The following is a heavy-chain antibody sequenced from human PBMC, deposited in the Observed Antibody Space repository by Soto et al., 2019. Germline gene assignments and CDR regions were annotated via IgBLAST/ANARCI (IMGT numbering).Heavy chain of an antibody. CDR2: ISYDGSNK. Sequence: QVQLVESGGGVVQPGRSLRLSCAASGFTFSSYAMHWVRQAPGKGLEWVAVISYDGSNKYYADSVKGRFTISRDNSKNTLYLQMNSLRAEDTAVYYCARRGYCSGGSCLVGGWYFDLWGRGTLVTVSS. CDR1: GFTFSSYA. J-gene: IGHJ2*01. D-gene: IGHD2-15*01. CDR3: ARRGYCSGGSCLVGGWYFDL. V-gene: IGHV3-30-3*01.